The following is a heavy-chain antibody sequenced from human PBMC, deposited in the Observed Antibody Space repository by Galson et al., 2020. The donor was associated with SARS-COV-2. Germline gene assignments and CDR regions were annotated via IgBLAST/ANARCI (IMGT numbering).Heavy chain of an antibody. V-gene: IGHV4-59*01. Sequence: SETLSLTCSVSGDSISRYYWSWIRQPPGKGLEWIGYIYYSGTTNYNPSLKSRVTLSVDTSKNNFSLKLSSVTAADTAVYFCASGAASGTFDFWGQGTLVTVSS. CDR2: IYYSGTT. CDR3: ASGAASGTFDF. J-gene: IGHJ4*02. D-gene: IGHD6-13*01. CDR1: GDSISRYY.